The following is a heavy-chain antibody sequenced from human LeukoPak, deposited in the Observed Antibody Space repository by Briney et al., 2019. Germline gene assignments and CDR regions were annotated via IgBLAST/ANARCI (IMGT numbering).Heavy chain of an antibody. CDR3: ARDLGQYYDTSDNWFDP. CDR2: IYYTGNT. J-gene: IGHJ5*02. V-gene: IGHV4-59*12. Sequence: SETLSLTCTVSGGSISNYYWNWIRQPPGKGLEWIGYIYYTGNTNYNPSLKSRVTISVDTSKNQFSLKLNSVTAADTAVYYCARDLGQYYDTSDNWFDPWGQGTLVTVSS. CDR1: GGSISNYY. D-gene: IGHD3-22*01.